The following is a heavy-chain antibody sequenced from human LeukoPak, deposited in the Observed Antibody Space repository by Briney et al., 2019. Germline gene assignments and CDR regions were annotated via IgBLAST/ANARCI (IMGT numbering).Heavy chain of an antibody. CDR1: GFTFSSYS. Sequence: PGGSLRLSCAASGFTFSSYSMNWVRQAPGKGREWVSSISSSSNYIYYADSVKGRFTISRDNAKNSLYLQMNSLRAEDTAVYYCARERSDYSNLIDYWGQGTLVTVSS. V-gene: IGHV3-21*01. CDR2: ISSSSNYI. J-gene: IGHJ4*02. D-gene: IGHD4-11*01. CDR3: ARERSDYSNLIDY.